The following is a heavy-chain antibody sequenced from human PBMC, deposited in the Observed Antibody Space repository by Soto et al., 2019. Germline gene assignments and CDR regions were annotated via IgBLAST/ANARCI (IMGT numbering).Heavy chain of an antibody. CDR2: IYYSGST. J-gene: IGHJ4*02. Sequence: SETLSLTCTVSGGSISGYYWSWIRQAPGKGLEWIGYIYYSGSTNYNPSLKSRVTISVDTSKNQFSLKLSSVTAADTAVYYCARVSGDGSSGYYYFDYWGQGTLVTVSS. V-gene: IGHV4-59*01. D-gene: IGHD3-22*01. CDR1: GGSISGYY. CDR3: ARVSGDGSSGYYYFDY.